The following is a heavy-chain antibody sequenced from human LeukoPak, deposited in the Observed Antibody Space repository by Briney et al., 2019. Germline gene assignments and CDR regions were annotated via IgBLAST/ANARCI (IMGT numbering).Heavy chain of an antibody. CDR3: ARDRYYDSSGYYGFDY. CDR2: IYYSGST. D-gene: IGHD3-22*01. J-gene: IGHJ4*02. V-gene: IGHV4-31*03. Sequence: PSQTLSLTCTVSGGSISSGGYYWSWIRQHPGKGLEWIGYIYYSGSTYYNPSLKSRVTISVDTSKNQFSLKLSSVTAADTAVYYCARDRYYDSSGYYGFDYWGQGTQVTVSS. CDR1: GGSISSGGYY.